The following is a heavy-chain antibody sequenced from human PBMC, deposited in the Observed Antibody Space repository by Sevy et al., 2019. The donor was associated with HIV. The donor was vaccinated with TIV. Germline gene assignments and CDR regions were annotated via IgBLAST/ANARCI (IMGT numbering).Heavy chain of an antibody. D-gene: IGHD2-15*01. CDR1: GFTFSSYS. V-gene: IGHV3-21*01. CDR2: ISSSSSYI. J-gene: IGHJ6*02. Sequence: GGSLRLSCAASGFTFSSYSMNWVRQAPGKGLEWVSSISSSSSYIYYADSVKGRFTISRDNAKNSLYLQMNSLRAEDTGVYYCARAYCRGGSCYSGRFDYYYGMDVWGQGTTVTVSS. CDR3: ARAYCRGGSCYSGRFDYYYGMDV.